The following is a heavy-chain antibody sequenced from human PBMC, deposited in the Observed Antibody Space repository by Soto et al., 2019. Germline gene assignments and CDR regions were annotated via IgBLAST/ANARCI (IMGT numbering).Heavy chain of an antibody. D-gene: IGHD2-2*01. V-gene: IGHV3-48*01. CDR1: GFTFSSYS. CDR2: ISSSSSTI. J-gene: IGHJ3*02. CDR3: ARIGGRCSSISCPAGDAFDI. Sequence: EVQLVESGGGLVQPGGSLRLSCAASGFTFSSYSINWVRQAPGKGLEWVSYISSSSSTIYYADSVKGRFTISRDNAKNSLYLQMNSLRAEDTAVYYCARIGGRCSSISCPAGDAFDIWGQGTMVTVSS.